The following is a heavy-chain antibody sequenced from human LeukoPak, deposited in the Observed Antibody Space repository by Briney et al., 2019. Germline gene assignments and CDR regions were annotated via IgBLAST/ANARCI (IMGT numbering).Heavy chain of an antibody. D-gene: IGHD3-16*01. CDR3: ARATYRGTLN. CDR2: ISYDGNNK. V-gene: IGHV3-30-3*01. CDR1: GFTFSSYA. J-gene: IGHJ4*02. Sequence: GGCLRLSCAASGFTFSSYAMHWVRQAPGKGLEWVAVISYDGNNKYYADSVKGRFTISRDNSKNTLYLQMNSLRAEDTAVYYCARATYRGTLNWGQGTLVTVSS.